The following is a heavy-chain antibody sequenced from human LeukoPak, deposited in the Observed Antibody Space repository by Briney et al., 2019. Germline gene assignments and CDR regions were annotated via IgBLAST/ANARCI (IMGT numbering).Heavy chain of an antibody. D-gene: IGHD6-19*01. CDR1: GFTFNSYA. J-gene: IGHJ3*02. CDR2: IGYDGSNK. V-gene: IGHV3-30*02. CDR3: AKGFRFGWRLLLGAFDI. Sequence: PGGSLRLSCAASGFTFNSYAMHWVRQAPGKGLEWVAFIGYDGSNKYYADSVKGRVTISRDNSKNMLYLQMNSLRSEDTAVYYCAKGFRFGWRLLLGAFDIWGQGTMVTVSS.